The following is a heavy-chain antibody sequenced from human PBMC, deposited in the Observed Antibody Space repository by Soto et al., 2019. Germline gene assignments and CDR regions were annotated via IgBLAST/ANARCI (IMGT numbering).Heavy chain of an antibody. CDR2: ISAYNGNT. CDR3: SRGGSGYYYYGEEYYFDY. D-gene: IGHD3-22*01. Sequence: QVQLVQSGAEVKKPGASVKVSCKASGYTFTSYGISWVRQAPGQGLEWMGWISAYNGNTNYAQKLQGRVTMTTDTSTSTAYMELRSLRSDDTAVYYCSRGGSGYYYYGEEYYFDYWGQGTLVTVSS. J-gene: IGHJ4*02. V-gene: IGHV1-18*04. CDR1: GYTFTSYG.